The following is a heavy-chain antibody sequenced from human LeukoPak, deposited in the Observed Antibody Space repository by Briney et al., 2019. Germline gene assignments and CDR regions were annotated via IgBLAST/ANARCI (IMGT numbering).Heavy chain of an antibody. J-gene: IGHJ6*02. CDR3: TTIPYSGSLTGTDV. CDR2: IGSSSTYI. CDR1: GFNFRSYS. Sequence: GGSLRLSCAAAGFNFRSYSMNWVRQAPGKGLEWVASIGSSSTYIYYADSVRGRFTISRDNAKNTLYLQMNSLKTEDTAVYYCTTIPYSGSLTGTDVWGQGTTVTVSS. D-gene: IGHD1-26*01. V-gene: IGHV3-21*03.